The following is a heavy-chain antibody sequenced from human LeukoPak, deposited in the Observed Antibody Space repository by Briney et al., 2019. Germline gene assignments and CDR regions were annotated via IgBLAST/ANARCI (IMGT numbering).Heavy chain of an antibody. CDR3: AKGFWNWFDP. D-gene: IGHD3-3*01. Sequence: GGSLRLSCAASGFTFSSYGIHWVRQAPGKGLEWVAVIWYDGTNKYYPDSVKGRFTISRDDSKNTLYLQMNSLRAEDTAVYYCAKGFWNWFDPWGQATLVTVSS. CDR2: IWYDGTNK. J-gene: IGHJ5*02. V-gene: IGHV3-33*06. CDR1: GFTFSSYG.